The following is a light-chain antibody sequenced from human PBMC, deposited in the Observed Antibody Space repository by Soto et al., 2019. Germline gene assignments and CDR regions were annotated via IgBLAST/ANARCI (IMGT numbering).Light chain of an antibody. V-gene: IGLV2-8*01. CDR1: SKDFGGYNY. CDR3: CSYGGSNYV. Sequence: QSALTQPPSASGSPGQSVTISCTGTSKDFGGYNYVSWYQQHPGKAPKLIIFEVSERPSGVPDRFSGSRSGSTASLTVSGLQAEDEADYYCCSYGGSNYVFGSGTKLTVL. J-gene: IGLJ1*01. CDR2: EVS.